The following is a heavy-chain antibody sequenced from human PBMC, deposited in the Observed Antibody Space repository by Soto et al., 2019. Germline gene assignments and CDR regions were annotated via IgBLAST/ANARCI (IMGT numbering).Heavy chain of an antibody. CDR3: ARARAMVRGVIITPFGY. J-gene: IGHJ4*02. D-gene: IGHD3-10*01. CDR2: ISSSGSTI. V-gene: IGHV3-48*03. Sequence: RLSCAASGFTFSSYEMNWDRQAPGKGLEWVSYISSSGSTIYYADSVKGRFTISRDNAKNSLYLQMNSLRAEDTAVYYCARARAMVRGVIITPFGYWGQGTLVTVSS. CDR1: GFTFSSYE.